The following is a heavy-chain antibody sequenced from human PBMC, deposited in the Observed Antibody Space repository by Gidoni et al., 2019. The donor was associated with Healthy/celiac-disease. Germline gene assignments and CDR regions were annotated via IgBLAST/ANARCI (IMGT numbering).Heavy chain of an antibody. J-gene: IGHJ6*03. Sequence: GAVQPGRSLRLPCAASGFTFSSYGMHWVRQAPGKGPEWVAVIRYDGSNKYYADSVKGRVTISRDNSKNTLYLQMNSLRAEDTAVYYCARDPLVAARNYYYYYYMDVWGKGTTVTVSS. V-gene: IGHV3-33*01. CDR2: IRYDGSNK. D-gene: IGHD2-15*01. CDR1: GFTFSSYG. CDR3: ARDPLVAARNYYYYYYMDV.